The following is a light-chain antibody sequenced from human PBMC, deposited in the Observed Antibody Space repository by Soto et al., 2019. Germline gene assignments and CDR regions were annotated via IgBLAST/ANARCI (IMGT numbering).Light chain of an antibody. CDR1: SSDVGGYNY. Sequence: QSALTQPASVSGSPGQSITLSCTGTSSDVGGYNYVSWYQQHPGKAPKLMIYEVSNRPSGVSNRFSGSKSGNTASLAISWLQAEDEAVYYCTSYTSSSSWVFGGGTKLTVL. CDR3: TSYTSSSSWV. CDR2: EVS. J-gene: IGLJ3*02. V-gene: IGLV2-14*01.